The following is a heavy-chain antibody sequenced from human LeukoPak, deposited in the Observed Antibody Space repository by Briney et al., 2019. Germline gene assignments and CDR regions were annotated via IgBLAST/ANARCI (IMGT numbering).Heavy chain of an antibody. J-gene: IGHJ4*02. D-gene: IGHD3-10*01. CDR3: ARVSLIYGSGSYYQSPLAY. Sequence: ASVKVSCKTSGYTFIDYYIHWVRRAPGQGLQWMGWINPNTGVTNYAQKFQGWVTMTRDTSISTAYMDVSRLKSDDTALYYCARVSLIYGSGSYYQSPLAYWGQGTLVTVSS. V-gene: IGHV1-2*04. CDR2: INPNTGVT. CDR1: GYTFIDYY.